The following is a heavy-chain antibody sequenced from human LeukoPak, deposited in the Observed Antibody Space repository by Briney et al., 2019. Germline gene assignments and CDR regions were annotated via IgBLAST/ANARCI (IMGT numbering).Heavy chain of an antibody. CDR1: GGSIRNSSFY. Sequence: SETLSLTCAVSGGSIRNSSFYWGWIRQPPGKGLEWIGNIYHSGSTYYSPSLKSRVTLSVDTSKNQFSLKLSSVTAADTAVYYCAGLLNGGASHWFDPWGQGTLVTVSS. J-gene: IGHJ5*02. CDR3: AGLLNGGASHWFDP. V-gene: IGHV4-39*01. CDR2: IYHSGST. D-gene: IGHD7-27*01.